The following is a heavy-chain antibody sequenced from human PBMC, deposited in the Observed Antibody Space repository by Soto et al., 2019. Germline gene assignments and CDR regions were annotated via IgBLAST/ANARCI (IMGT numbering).Heavy chain of an antibody. V-gene: IGHV1-18*01. CDR2: ISAYNGNA. Sequence: ASVKVSCKASGYTFTSYGISWVRQAPGQGLEWMGWISAYNGNANYAQKFQGRAAMTTDTSTSAAYMELRSLTSDDTALYYCARVHSYCTSTSCLDYWGQGTLVTVSS. CDR1: GYTFTSYG. CDR3: ARVHSYCTSTSCLDY. D-gene: IGHD2-2*01. J-gene: IGHJ4*02.